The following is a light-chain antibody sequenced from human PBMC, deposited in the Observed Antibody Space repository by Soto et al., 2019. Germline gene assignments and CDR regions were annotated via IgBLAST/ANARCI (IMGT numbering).Light chain of an antibody. V-gene: IGKV3-20*01. CDR3: QQYGSSPYT. CDR2: GAS. CDR1: QSVSSSY. J-gene: IGKJ2*01. Sequence: EIVLTQSPGTLSLSPGERATLSCRASQSVSSSYLAWYQQKPGQAPRLLISGASSRATGIPDRFSGSGSGTDFTLTISRLEAEDFAVYYCQQYGSSPYTVGQGTKLEIK.